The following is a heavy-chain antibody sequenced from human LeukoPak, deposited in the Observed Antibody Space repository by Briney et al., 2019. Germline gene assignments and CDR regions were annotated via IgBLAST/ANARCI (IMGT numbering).Heavy chain of an antibody. V-gene: IGHV3-48*02. Sequence: GGSLRLSRAASGFTFSSYSMNWVRQAPGKGLEWVSYISSSSSTIYYADSVKGRFTISRDNAKNSLYLQMNSLRDEDTAVYYCARDLGDCSSTSCYFWFDPWGQGTLVTVSS. CDR3: ARDLGDCSSTSCYFWFDP. D-gene: IGHD2-2*01. CDR1: GFTFSSYS. CDR2: ISSSSSTI. J-gene: IGHJ5*02.